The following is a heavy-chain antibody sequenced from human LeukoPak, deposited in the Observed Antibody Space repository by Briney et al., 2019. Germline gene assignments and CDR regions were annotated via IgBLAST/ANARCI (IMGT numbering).Heavy chain of an antibody. Sequence: GGSLRLSCAASGFTFSRYWMSWVRQAPGKGLEWVANIKEDGSEKYYVDSVKGRFTISRDGAKNSLYLQMNSLRAEDTAVYYCARDPLEGLDVWGKGTTVTVSS. CDR3: ARDPLEGLDV. CDR2: IKEDGSEK. CDR1: GFTFSRYW. J-gene: IGHJ6*04. V-gene: IGHV3-7*03. D-gene: IGHD1-1*01.